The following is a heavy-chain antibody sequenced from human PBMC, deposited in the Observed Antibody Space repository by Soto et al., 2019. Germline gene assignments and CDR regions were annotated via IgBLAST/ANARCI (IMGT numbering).Heavy chain of an antibody. CDR1: GFTFSSYA. CDR2: ISYDGSNK. CDR3: AREGLDPPYLDY. D-gene: IGHD2-2*03. V-gene: IGHV3-30-3*01. Sequence: QVQLVESGGGVVQPGRSLRLSSAASGFTFSSYAMHWVRQAPGKGLEWVAVISYDGSNKYYADSVKGRFTISRDNSKNTLYLQMNSLRAEDTAVYYCAREGLDPPYLDYWGQGTLVTVSS. J-gene: IGHJ4*02.